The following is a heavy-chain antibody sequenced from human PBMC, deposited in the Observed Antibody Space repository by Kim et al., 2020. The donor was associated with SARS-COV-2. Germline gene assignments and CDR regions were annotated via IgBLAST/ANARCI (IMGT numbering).Heavy chain of an antibody. Sequence: GGSLRLSCAASGFTFSSYAMHWVRQAPGKGLEWVAVISYDGSNKYYADSVKGRFTISRDNSKNTLYLQMNSLRAEDTAVYYCASLKHIVVVPAAIPVGDYWGQGTLVTVSS. V-gene: IGHV3-30-3*01. CDR1: GFTFSSYA. D-gene: IGHD2-2*02. J-gene: IGHJ4*02. CDR3: ASLKHIVVVPAAIPVGDY. CDR2: ISYDGSNK.